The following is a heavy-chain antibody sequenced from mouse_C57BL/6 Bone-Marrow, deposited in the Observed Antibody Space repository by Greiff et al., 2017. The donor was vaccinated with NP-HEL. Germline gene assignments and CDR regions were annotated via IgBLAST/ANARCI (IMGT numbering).Heavy chain of an antibody. J-gene: IGHJ1*03. CDR2: INPNYGTT. Sequence: EVQLQQSGPELVKPGASVKISCKASGYSFTDYNMNWVKQSHGKSLEWIGVINPNYGTTSYNQKFKGKATLTVDQSSSTAYMQLNSLTSEDSAVYYGARKGFKFGHWYFDVWGTGTTVTVSS. V-gene: IGHV1-39*01. CDR1: GYSFTDYN. CDR3: ARKGFKFGHWYFDV.